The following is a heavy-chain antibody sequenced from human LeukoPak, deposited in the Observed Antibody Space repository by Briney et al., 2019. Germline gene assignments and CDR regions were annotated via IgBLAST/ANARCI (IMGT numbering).Heavy chain of an antibody. V-gene: IGHV3-7*01. CDR2: IKQDGSEK. D-gene: IGHD3-22*01. CDR3: ARVRLVKDYYYYMDV. J-gene: IGHJ6*03. CDR1: RFTFSSYW. Sequence: PGGSLRLSCTASRFTFSSYWMNWVRQAPGKGLEWVANIKQDGSEKYYVDSVKGRFTISRDNAKNSLYLQMNSLRAEDTAVYYCARVRLVKDYYYYMDVWGKGTTVTVSS.